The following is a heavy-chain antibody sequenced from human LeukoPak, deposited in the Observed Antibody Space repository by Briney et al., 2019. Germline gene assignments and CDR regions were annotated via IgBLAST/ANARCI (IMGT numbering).Heavy chain of an antibody. CDR3: ARGVIPYIPFDY. Sequence: PGGSLRLSCAASGFTVSSHYMSWVRQAPGKGLEWVSLIYSGGSAFYADSVKGRFTISRDDSKNTLYLQMNSLRVEDTAVYYCARGVIPYIPFDYWGQGTLVTVSS. CDR2: IYSGGSA. J-gene: IGHJ4*02. CDR1: GFTVSSHY. V-gene: IGHV3-53*01. D-gene: IGHD3-10*01.